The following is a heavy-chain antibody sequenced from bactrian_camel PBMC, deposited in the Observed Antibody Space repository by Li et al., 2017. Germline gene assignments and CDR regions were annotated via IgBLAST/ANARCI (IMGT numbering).Heavy chain of an antibody. D-gene: IGHD2*01. CDR1: GTYRRDY. V-gene: IGHV3S40*01. Sequence: VQLVESGGGSVQSGGSLRLSCDYSGTYRRDYMGWFRQAPGKAHEWVARLDATGATTYATPAEGRFTISQGATKDIVTLQMTSLEPEDTGMYYCAAKSMWGRGGYCGQIRDPSEFASRGQGTQVTVS. CDR3: AAKSMWGRGGYCGQIRDPSEFAS. J-gene: IGHJ4*01. CDR2: LDATGATT.